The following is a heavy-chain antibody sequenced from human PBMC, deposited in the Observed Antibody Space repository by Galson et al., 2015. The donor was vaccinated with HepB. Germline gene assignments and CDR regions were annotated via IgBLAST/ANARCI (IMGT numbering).Heavy chain of an antibody. CDR1: GFTFSDYY. Sequence: SLRLSCAASGFTFSDYYMSWVRQAPGRGLEWLSYICSRGTTIFSADSVRGRFTISRDNAKSSLYLQMNSLRAEDTAVYYCVRDRVDRYCSGVSCHPLDSWGQGTQVTVSS. D-gene: IGHD2-15*01. J-gene: IGHJ4*02. CDR2: ICSRGTTI. V-gene: IGHV3-11*01. CDR3: VRDRVDRYCSGVSCHPLDS.